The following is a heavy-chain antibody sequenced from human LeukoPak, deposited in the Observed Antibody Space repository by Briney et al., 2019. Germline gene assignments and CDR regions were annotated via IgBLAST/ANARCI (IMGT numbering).Heavy chain of an antibody. J-gene: IGHJ6*03. CDR2: INPSGGST. D-gene: IGHD1-26*01. V-gene: IGHV1-46*01. Sequence: ASVKASCKASGYTFTSYYMHWVRQAPGQGLEWMGIINPSGGSTSYAQKFQGRVTMTRDTSTSTVYMELSSLRSEDTAVYYCARGTVGATFYYYYYMDVWGKGTTVTISS. CDR1: GYTFTSYY. CDR3: ARGTVGATFYYYYYMDV.